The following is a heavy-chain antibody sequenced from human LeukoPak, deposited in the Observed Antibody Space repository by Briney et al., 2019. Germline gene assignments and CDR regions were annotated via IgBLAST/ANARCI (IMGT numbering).Heavy chain of an antibody. CDR2: IYYSGYT. CDR3: ARGDCSGATCYAGLFDY. V-gene: IGHV4-59*01. D-gene: IGHD2-2*01. Sequence: SETLSLTCIVSGGSINSYYWSWIRQPPGKGLEWVGYIYYSGYTNYNPSLESRVTISVDTSKNQFSLKLSSVTAADTAVYYCARGDCSGATCYAGLFDYWGQGALVTVSS. CDR1: GGSINSYY. J-gene: IGHJ4*02.